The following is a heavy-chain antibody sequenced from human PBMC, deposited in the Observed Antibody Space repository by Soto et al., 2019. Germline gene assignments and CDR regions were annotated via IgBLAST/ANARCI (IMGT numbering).Heavy chain of an antibody. D-gene: IGHD3-22*01. CDR3: ARGSGPMIEWH. J-gene: IGHJ4*02. V-gene: IGHV1-3*05. CDR2: INAGNGNT. CDR1: GYTFTSYA. Sequence: QVQLVQSGAEEKKPGASVKVSCKASGYTFTSYAMHWVRQAPGQRLEWMGWINAGNGNTKYSQKFQGRVPITRDTSASTAYMELSSLRSEDTAVYYCARGSGPMIEWHWGQGTLVTVSS.